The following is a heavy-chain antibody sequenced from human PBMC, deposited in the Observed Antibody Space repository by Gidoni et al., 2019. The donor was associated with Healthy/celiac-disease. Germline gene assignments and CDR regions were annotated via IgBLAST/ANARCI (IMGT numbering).Heavy chain of an antibody. Sequence: VQLVETGGGLIQPGGSVRLSCAASGFTVSSNYMSWVRQAPGKGLEWGSVSYSGGSTYYADSVKGRFTISRDNSKNTLYLQMNSLRAEDTAVYYCAREAYSSFDYWGQGTLVTVSS. CDR2: SYSGGST. CDR3: AREAYSSFDY. V-gene: IGHV3-53*02. CDR1: GFTVSSNY. J-gene: IGHJ4*02. D-gene: IGHD5-18*01.